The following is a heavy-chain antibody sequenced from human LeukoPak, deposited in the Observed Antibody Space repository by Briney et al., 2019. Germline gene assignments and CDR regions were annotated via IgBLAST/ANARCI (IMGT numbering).Heavy chain of an antibody. CDR1: GGSFSGYY. D-gene: IGHD3-9*01. CDR2: INHSGST. V-gene: IGHV4-34*01. Sequence: SETLSLTCAVYGGSFSGYYWSWIRQPPGKGLEWIGEINHSGSTNYNPSLKSRVTISVDTSKNKFSLKLSSVTAADTAVYYCARGLGGYDILTGYSPYYFDYWGQGTLVTVSS. J-gene: IGHJ4*02. CDR3: ARGLGGYDILTGYSPYYFDY.